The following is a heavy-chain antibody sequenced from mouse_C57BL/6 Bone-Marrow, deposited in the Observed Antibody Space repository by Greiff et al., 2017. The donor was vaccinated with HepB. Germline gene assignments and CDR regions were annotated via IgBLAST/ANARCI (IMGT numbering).Heavy chain of an antibody. Sequence: EVQRVESGAELVRPGASVKLSCTASGFNIKDDYMHWVKQRPEQGLEWIGWIDPENGDTEYASKFQGKATITADTSSNTAYLQLSRLTSEDTAVYYCTTRGYYYGSSLYFDYWGQGTTLTVSS. CDR2: IDPENGDT. D-gene: IGHD1-1*01. V-gene: IGHV14-4*01. J-gene: IGHJ2*01. CDR3: TTRGYYYGSSLYFDY. CDR1: GFNIKDDY.